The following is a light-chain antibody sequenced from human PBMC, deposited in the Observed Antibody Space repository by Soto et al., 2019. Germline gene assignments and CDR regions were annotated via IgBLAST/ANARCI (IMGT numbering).Light chain of an antibody. CDR1: HTISSW. V-gene: IGKV1-5*03. Sequence: DIHMTQSPSTLSGSVFDRVTITCLASHTISSWLAWYQQKPGKAPTLLIYAASTLTSGVPSRFSGSGSGTEFTLTISSLQPEDFATYYCQQYNSYSEAFGQGTKVDIK. J-gene: IGKJ1*01. CDR3: QQYNSYSEA. CDR2: AAS.